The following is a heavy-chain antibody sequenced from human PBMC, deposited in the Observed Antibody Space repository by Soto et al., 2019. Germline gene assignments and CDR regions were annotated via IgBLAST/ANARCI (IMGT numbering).Heavy chain of an antibody. Sequence: QVQLVQSGAEVKKPGASVKVSCKASGYTFTGYYMHWVRQATGQGHEWMGWINPNSGVTNYAQKSQGWVTLPRDTSCSTAYMELSRLRSDDTAVYYSARGNRIAETYYYYAMDVWGQGTTVTVSS. D-gene: IGHD6-13*01. J-gene: IGHJ6*02. CDR2: INPNSGVT. CDR1: GYTFTGYY. V-gene: IGHV1-2*04. CDR3: ARGNRIAETYYYYAMDV.